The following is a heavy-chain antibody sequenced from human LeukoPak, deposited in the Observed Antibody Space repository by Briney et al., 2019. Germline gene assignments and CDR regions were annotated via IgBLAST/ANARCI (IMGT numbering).Heavy chain of an antibody. V-gene: IGHV4-30-4*01. Sequence: TSETLSLTCTVSGGSISSGDYYWSWIRQPPGKGLEWIGYIYYSGSTYYNPSLKSRVTISVDTSKNQFSLKLSSVTAADTAVYYCARDRDYYGSGANRLDYWGQGTLVTVSS. CDR3: ARDRDYYGSGANRLDY. J-gene: IGHJ4*02. CDR2: IYYSGST. D-gene: IGHD3-10*01. CDR1: GGSISSGDYY.